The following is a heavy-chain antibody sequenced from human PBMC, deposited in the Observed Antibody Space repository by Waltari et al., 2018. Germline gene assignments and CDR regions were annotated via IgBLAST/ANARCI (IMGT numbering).Heavy chain of an antibody. CDR3: ARGMGSSSWYSRYFQH. CDR2: INHSGST. J-gene: IGHJ1*01. V-gene: IGHV4-34*01. CDR1: GGSFSGYY. D-gene: IGHD6-13*01. Sequence: QVQLQQWGAGLLTPSETLSLTCAVHGGSFSGYYWSWIRQPPGKGLEWIGEINHSGSTNYNPSLKSRVTISVDTSKNQFSLKLSSVTAADTAVYYCARGMGSSSWYSRYFQHWGQGTLVTVSS.